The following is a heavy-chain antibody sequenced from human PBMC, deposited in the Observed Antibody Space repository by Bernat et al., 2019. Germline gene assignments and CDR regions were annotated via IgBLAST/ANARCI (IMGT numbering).Heavy chain of an antibody. V-gene: IGHV3-30-3*01. CDR1: GFTFSSYA. CDR2: ISYDGSNK. D-gene: IGHD6-13*01. J-gene: IGHJ4*02. CDR3: ARGPTAAGTYFDY. Sequence: QVQLVESGGGVVQPGRSPRLSCAASGFTFSSYAMHWVRQAPGKGLEWVAVISYDGSNKYYADSVKGRFTISRDNSKNTLYLQMNSLRAEDTAVYYCARGPTAAGTYFDYWGQGTLVTVSS.